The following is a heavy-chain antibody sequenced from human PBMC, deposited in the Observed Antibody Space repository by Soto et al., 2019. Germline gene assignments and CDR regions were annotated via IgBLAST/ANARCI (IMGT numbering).Heavy chain of an antibody. Sequence: ASVKVSCKASGGTFSSYAISWVRQAPGQGLEWMGGIIPIFGTANYAQKFQGRVTITADESTSTAYMELSSLRSEDTAVYYCASGNWNDEDGAFDIWGQGTMVTVSS. CDR3: ASGNWNDEDGAFDI. D-gene: IGHD1-1*01. J-gene: IGHJ3*02. CDR1: GGTFSSYA. CDR2: IIPIFGTA. V-gene: IGHV1-69*13.